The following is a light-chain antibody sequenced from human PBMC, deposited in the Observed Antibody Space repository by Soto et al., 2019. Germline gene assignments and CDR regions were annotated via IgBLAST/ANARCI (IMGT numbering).Light chain of an antibody. CDR1: SSDVGSYNL. Sequence: QSALTQPASVSGSPGQSITISCTGTSSDVGSYNLVSWYQQHPGKAPKLMIYGVSKRPSGLSNRFSGSKSGNTASLTISGLQAEDEADYYCCSYAGSSTWVFGGGTKLTVL. V-gene: IGLV2-23*02. CDR3: CSYAGSSTWV. J-gene: IGLJ3*02. CDR2: GVS.